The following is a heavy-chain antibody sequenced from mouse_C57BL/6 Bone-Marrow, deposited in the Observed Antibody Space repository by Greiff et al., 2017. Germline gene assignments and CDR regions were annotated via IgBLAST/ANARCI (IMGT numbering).Heavy chain of an antibody. CDR3: ARRVDGADVDY. Sequence: EVKLVESGGDLVKPGGSLKLSCAASGFTFSSYGMSWVRQTPDKRLEWVATISSGGSYTYYPDSVKGRFTISRDNAKNTLYLQMSSLKSEDTAMYYYARRVDGADVDYWGQGTTLTVSA. V-gene: IGHV5-6*02. CDR2: ISSGGSYT. CDR1: GFTFSSYG. J-gene: IGHJ2*01. D-gene: IGHD2-3*01.